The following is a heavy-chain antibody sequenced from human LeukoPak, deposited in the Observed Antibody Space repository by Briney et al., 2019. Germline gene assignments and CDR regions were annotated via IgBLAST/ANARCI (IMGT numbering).Heavy chain of an antibody. CDR2: ISPDNGNT. Sequence: ASVKVSCKASGYIFSNFAITWVRQAPGQGLEWVGWISPDNGNTNYLPSLQGRVTLTTDTFTSTAYMELRSLRSDDTAVYYCARRKGSDVPGNDYWGQGTLVTVSS. CDR3: ARRKGSDVPGNDY. V-gene: IGHV1-18*01. J-gene: IGHJ4*02. D-gene: IGHD1-1*01. CDR1: GYIFSNFA.